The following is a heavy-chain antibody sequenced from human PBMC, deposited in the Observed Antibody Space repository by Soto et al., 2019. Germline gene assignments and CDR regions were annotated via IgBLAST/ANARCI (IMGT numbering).Heavy chain of an antibody. CDR3: AREVQVHTPAFVY. CDR1: GGTFNTYA. Sequence: QVQLVQSGAEMKKPGSSVKVSCQSSGGTFNTYAMNWVRQAPGQGPEWMGDISPMFGAANYAPKFQGRVTITADESTGTSYMQLSSWTSEDTALYFCAREVQVHTPAFVYWGQGTLVPVSS. CDR2: ISPMFGAA. J-gene: IGHJ4*02. V-gene: IGHV1-69*19. D-gene: IGHD3-10*01.